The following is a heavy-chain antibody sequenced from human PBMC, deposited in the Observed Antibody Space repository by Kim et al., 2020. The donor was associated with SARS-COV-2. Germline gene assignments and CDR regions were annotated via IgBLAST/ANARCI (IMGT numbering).Heavy chain of an antibody. J-gene: IGHJ4*02. Sequence: GGSLRLSCAASGFTFSSYGMHWVRQAPGKGLEWVAVIWYDGSNKYYADSVKGRFTISRDNSKNTLYLQMNSLRAEDTAVYYCARELVPFGELPVGFDYWGQGTLVTVSS. CDR2: IWYDGSNK. V-gene: IGHV3-33*01. D-gene: IGHD3-10*01. CDR1: GFTFSSYG. CDR3: ARELVPFGELPVGFDY.